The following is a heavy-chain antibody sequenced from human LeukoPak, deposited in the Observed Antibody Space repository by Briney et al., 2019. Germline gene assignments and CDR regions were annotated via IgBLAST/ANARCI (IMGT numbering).Heavy chain of an antibody. CDR2: IYYSGST. V-gene: IGHV4-59*01. Sequence: PSETLSLTCTVSGGSISSYYWSWIRQPPGKGLEWIGYIYYSGSTNYNPSLKSRVTISVDTSKNQFSLKLSSVTAADTAVYYCARAAYYYGSGSLYYFDYWGQRTLVTVSS. CDR1: GGSISSYY. D-gene: IGHD3-10*01. CDR3: ARAAYYYGSGSLYYFDY. J-gene: IGHJ4*02.